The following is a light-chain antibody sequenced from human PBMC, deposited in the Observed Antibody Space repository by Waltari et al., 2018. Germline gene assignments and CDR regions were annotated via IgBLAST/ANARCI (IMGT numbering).Light chain of an antibody. CDR1: QDIHSR. CDR2: GAS. CDR3: QQTYGFPLT. J-gene: IGKJ1*01. V-gene: IGKV1-12*01. Sequence: DIQLTQPPSSVSASVGDRVTITCRASQDIHSRLAWYQQKPGQVPRLLISGASNLKSGVPSRFFGGGSGSDFTLSITNLQPEDFAVYFCQQTYGFPLTFGPGT.